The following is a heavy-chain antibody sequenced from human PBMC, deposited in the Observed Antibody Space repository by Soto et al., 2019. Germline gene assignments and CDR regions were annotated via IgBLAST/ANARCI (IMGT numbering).Heavy chain of an antibody. CDR3: AKDMKWGGMTTIHYFDS. J-gene: IGHJ4*02. CDR2: ISSNSETT. CDR1: GFIADDYA. V-gene: IGHV3-9*02. D-gene: IGHD4-17*01. Sequence: ESGGGLVQPGRSLRLSCVGSGFIADDYAMHWVRQPPGKGLEWVSGISSNSETTNYADSVKGRFTISRDNAKNSLFLQMNSLRPEDTALYYCAKDMKWGGMTTIHYFDSWGQGTLVTVSS.